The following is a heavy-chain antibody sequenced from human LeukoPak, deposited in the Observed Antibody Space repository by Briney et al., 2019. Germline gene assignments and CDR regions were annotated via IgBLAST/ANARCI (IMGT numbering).Heavy chain of an antibody. CDR2: INSAGSSR. Sequence: PGGSLRLSCAASGFSFSSYWMHWVRQAPGKGLVWVSRINSAGSSRTYADSVKGRSTISRDNAKNTLSLQMNSLRTEDTAVYYCAREVCIGGSCSVFDYWGQGTLVTVSS. V-gene: IGHV3-74*01. D-gene: IGHD2-15*01. J-gene: IGHJ4*02. CDR1: GFSFSSYW. CDR3: AREVCIGGSCSVFDY.